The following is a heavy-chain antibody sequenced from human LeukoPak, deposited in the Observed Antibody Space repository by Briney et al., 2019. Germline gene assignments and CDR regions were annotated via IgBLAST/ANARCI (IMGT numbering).Heavy chain of an antibody. J-gene: IGHJ4*02. D-gene: IGHD1-26*01. Sequence: GGSLRLSCAASGFAFSSYDMHWVRQVSGKGPEWVSAIGHAGDTYYADSVKGRFTISREDAKNYFFLQMNSLRAGDAAVYFCAALGDSIYWGQGTLVTVSS. CDR2: IGHAGDT. CDR3: AALGDSIY. V-gene: IGHV3-13*01. CDR1: GFAFSSYD.